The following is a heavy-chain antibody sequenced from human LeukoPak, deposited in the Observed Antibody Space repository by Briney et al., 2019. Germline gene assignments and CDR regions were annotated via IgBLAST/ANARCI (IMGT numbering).Heavy chain of an antibody. D-gene: IGHD6-19*01. V-gene: IGHV3-53*01. CDR3: ARDQPPESGWYVGLWDY. CDR1: GFTFSSNY. Sequence: GGSLRLSCAASGFTFSSNYMSWVRQAPGKGLEWVSVIYSDGTTYYADSVKGRFTIPRDNSKNTVHLQMNSLRPEDTAVYYCARDQPPESGWYVGLWDYWGQGTLVTVSS. CDR2: IYSDGTT. J-gene: IGHJ4*02.